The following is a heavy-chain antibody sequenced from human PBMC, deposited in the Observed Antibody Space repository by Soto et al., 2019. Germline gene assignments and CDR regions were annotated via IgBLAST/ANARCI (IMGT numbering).Heavy chain of an antibody. V-gene: IGHV1-3*01. J-gene: IGHJ6*02. CDR2: INAGNGNT. CDR1: GYTLTGYA. D-gene: IGHD6-13*01. Sequence: ASVKVSCKASGYTLTGYAMHWVRQAPGQRLEWMGWINAGNGNTKYSQKFQGRVTITRDTSASTAYMELSSLRSEDTAVYYCARDQGIAAHYCYYYGMDVWGQGTTVTVSS. CDR3: ARDQGIAAHYCYYYGMDV.